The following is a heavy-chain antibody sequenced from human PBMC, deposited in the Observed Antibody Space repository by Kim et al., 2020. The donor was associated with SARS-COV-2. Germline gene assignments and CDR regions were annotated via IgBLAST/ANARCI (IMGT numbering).Heavy chain of an antibody. CDR2: IYHSGST. Sequence: SETLSLTCAVSGGSISSSNWWSWVRQPPGKGLEWIGEIYHSGSTNYNPSLKSRVTISVDKSKNQFSLRLSSVTAADTAVYYCARAGYYDSSGRYYYYYYGMDVWGQGTTVTVSS. J-gene: IGHJ6*02. CDR1: GGSISSSNW. V-gene: IGHV4-4*02. D-gene: IGHD3-22*01. CDR3: ARAGYYDSSGRYYYYYYGMDV.